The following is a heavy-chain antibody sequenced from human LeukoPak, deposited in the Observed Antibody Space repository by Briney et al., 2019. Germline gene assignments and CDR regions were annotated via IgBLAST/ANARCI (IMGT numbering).Heavy chain of an antibody. CDR2: LYRSGST. V-gene: IGHV4-38-2*02. CDR3: ARFYSYYRDGSGTNAFDI. J-gene: IGHJ3*02. CDR1: GYSISSGYY. D-gene: IGHD3-22*01. Sequence: PSETLSLTCTASGYSISSGYYWSWIRQPAGKGLEWIGRLYRSGSTDYSVTSTDHTPSLKSRVTMSLDTSKNQFSLKLISVTAADTAVYYCARFYSYYRDGSGTNAFDIWGQGTMVTVSS.